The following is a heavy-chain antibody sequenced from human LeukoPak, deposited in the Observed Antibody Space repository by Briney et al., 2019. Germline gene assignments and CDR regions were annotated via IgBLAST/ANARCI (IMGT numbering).Heavy chain of an antibody. CDR2: ISGSGGST. Sequence: GGSLRLSCAASGFTFSSYAMSWVRQAPGEGLEWVSAISGSGGSTYYADSVKGRFTISRDNSKNTLYLQMNSLRAEDTAVYYCAKGDYGDPRDYYYYGMDVWGKGTTVTVSS. J-gene: IGHJ6*04. D-gene: IGHD4-17*01. V-gene: IGHV3-23*01. CDR1: GFTFSSYA. CDR3: AKGDYGDPRDYYYYGMDV.